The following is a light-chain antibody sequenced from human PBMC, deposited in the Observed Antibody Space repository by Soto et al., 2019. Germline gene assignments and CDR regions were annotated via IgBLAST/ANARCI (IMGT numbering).Light chain of an antibody. CDR2: GAS. CDR3: QQYNNWHPIT. CDR1: QSLSKN. J-gene: IGKJ5*01. V-gene: IGKV3-15*01. Sequence: EIVMTQSPGTLSVSRGERATLSCRASQSLSKNLAWYQQKGGQAPRLLIYGASTRATGVPVRFSGSGSGTEFTLTISSLQSEDFAVYYCQQYNNWHPITFGQGTRLEIK.